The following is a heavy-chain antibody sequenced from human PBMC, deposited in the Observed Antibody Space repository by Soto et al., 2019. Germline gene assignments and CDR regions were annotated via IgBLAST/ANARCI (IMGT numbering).Heavy chain of an antibody. V-gene: IGHV1-69*13. CDR3: ASDYSNYYYGMDV. D-gene: IGHD4-4*01. J-gene: IGHJ6*02. CDR2: IIPIFGTA. CDR1: GGTFSSYA. Sequence: GASVKVSCKASGGTFSSYAISWVRQAPGQGLEWMGGIIPIFGTANYAQKFQGRVTITADESTSTAYMELSSLRSEDTAVYYCASDYSNYYYGMDVWGQGTTVTVSS.